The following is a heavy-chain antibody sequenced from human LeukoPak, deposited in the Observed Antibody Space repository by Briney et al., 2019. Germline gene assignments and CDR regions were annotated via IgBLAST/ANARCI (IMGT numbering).Heavy chain of an antibody. CDR3: ARGRRDGYNSGLYFDY. V-gene: IGHV4-59*01. CDR1: GGSINSYY. CDR2: IYYSGST. J-gene: IGHJ4*02. Sequence: PSETLSLTCTVSGGSINSYYWNWIRQPPGKGLEWIGYIYYSGSTNYNPSLKSRVTISVDTSKNQFSLKLSSVTAADTAVYYCARGRRDGYNSGLYFDYWGQGTLVTVSS. D-gene: IGHD5-24*01.